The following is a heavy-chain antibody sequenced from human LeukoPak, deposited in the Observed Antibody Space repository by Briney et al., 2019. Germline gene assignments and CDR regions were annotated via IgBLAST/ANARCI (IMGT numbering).Heavy chain of an antibody. CDR2: IYHSGST. CDR3: ARVLGVITFDAFDI. Sequence: SETLSLTCAVSGYSISSGYYWGWIRQPPGKGLEWIGSIYHSGSTYYNPSLKSRVTISVDTSKNQFSLKLSSVTAADTAVHYCARVLGVITFDAFDIWGQGTMVTVSS. CDR1: GYSISSGYY. D-gene: IGHD3-22*01. J-gene: IGHJ3*02. V-gene: IGHV4-38-2*01.